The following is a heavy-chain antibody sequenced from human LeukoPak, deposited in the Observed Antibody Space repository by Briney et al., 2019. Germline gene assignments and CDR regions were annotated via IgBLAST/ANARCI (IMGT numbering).Heavy chain of an antibody. CDR3: AGSYYDEVDY. V-gene: IGHV4-59*01. CDR2: IDYSGST. Sequence: PSETLSLTCTVSGGSISSYYWSWIRQPPGKGLEWIGYIDYSGSTNYNPSLKSRVTISVDTSKNQFSLKLSSVTAANTAVYYCAGSYYDEVDYWGQGTLVTVSS. D-gene: IGHD3-22*01. J-gene: IGHJ4*02. CDR1: GGSISSYY.